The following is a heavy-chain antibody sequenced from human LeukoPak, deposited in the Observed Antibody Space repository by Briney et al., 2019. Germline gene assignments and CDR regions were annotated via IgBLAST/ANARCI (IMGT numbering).Heavy chain of an antibody. J-gene: IGHJ5*02. CDR1: GYTFTGYY. CDR3: ARACSGGSCYSDNWFDP. CDR2: INPNSGDT. D-gene: IGHD2-15*01. Sequence: ASVKVSCKASGYTFTGYYMHWVRQAPGQGFEWMGRINPNSGDTNYAQKFQGRVTMTRDTSISTAYMELSRLRSDDTAVYYCARACSGGSCYSDNWFDPWGQGTLVTVSS. V-gene: IGHV1-2*06.